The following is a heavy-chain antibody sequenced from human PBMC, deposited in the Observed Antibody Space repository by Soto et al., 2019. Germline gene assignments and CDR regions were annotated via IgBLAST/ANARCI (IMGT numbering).Heavy chain of an antibody. V-gene: IGHV1-18*01. CDR3: ARGDDHDLCYTCQNWFDP. J-gene: IGHJ5*02. D-gene: IGHD2-8*01. Sequence: GASVKVSCKASGYTFTTYGITGVVQAALRGREWVGWISTYNGNTNYAQKLQGRVTMTTDTSTGTAYLELRSLRSDDTAVYYCARGDDHDLCYTCQNWFDPWGQGTLVTVSS. CDR1: GYTFTTYG. CDR2: ISTYNGNT.